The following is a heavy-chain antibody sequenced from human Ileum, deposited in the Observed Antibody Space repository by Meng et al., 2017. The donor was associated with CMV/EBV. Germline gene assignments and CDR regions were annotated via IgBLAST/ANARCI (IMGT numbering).Heavy chain of an antibody. D-gene: IGHD1-1*01. CDR3: ARDRTQLWHGYSGRYQGLDV. CDR1: GYTFTSFG. J-gene: IGHJ6*02. V-gene: IGHV1-18*01. Sequence: ASVKVSCKASGYTFTSFGLIWVRQAPGQGLEWMGWINTYNGNTNYAQKFQGRVTMTTDTLTSTAYMELRSLRSDDTAIYYCARDRTQLWHGYSGRYQGLDVWGQGTTVTVSS. CDR2: INTYNGNT.